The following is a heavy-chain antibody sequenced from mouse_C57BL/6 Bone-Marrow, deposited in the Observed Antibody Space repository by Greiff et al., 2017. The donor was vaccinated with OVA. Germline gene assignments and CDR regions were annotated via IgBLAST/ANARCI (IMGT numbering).Heavy chain of an antibody. Sequence: QVQLQQSGAELVRPGASVTLSCKASGYTFTDYEMHWVKQTPVHGLEWIGAIDPETGGTAYNQKFKGKAILTADKSSRTAYMELRRLTSEDSAFYYCTREGYWGQGTTLTVSS. CDR1: GYTFTDYE. J-gene: IGHJ2*01. CDR2: IDPETGGT. V-gene: IGHV1-15*01. CDR3: TREGY.